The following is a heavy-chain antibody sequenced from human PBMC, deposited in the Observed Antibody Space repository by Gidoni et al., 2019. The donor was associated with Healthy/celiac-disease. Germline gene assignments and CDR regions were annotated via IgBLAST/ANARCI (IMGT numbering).Heavy chain of an antibody. CDR3: ARTHRDLEGVIGYYFDY. CDR2: IYTSGST. CDR1: GGSISSYY. V-gene: IGHV4-4*07. J-gene: IGHJ4*02. Sequence: QVQLQESGPGLVKPSETLSLTCTVSGGSISSYYWSWIRQPAGKGLALIGRIYTSGSTNYNPSLKSRVTMSVDTSKNQFSLKLSSVTAADTAVYYCARTHRDLEGVIGYYFDYWGQGTLVTVSS. D-gene: IGHD3-16*02.